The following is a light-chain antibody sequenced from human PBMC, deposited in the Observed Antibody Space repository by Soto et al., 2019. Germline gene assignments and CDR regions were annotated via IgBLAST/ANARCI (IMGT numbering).Light chain of an antibody. J-gene: IGKJ1*01. CDR1: QSVGSN. V-gene: IGKV3-15*01. CDR2: GAS. CDR3: QQYNNWPTWT. Sequence: EIVMTQSPGTLSVSPGERATLSCRARQSVGSNLAWYQPKPGQAPRLLIYGASTRATGIPARFRGSGSETEFTLTISSLQAEDSAVYFCQQYNNWPTWTFGQGTKVDI.